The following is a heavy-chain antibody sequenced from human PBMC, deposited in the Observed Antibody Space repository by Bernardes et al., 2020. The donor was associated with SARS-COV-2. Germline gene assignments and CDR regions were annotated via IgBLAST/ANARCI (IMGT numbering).Heavy chain of an antibody. D-gene: IGHD3-22*01. CDR3: ARDSNGASGYSPTYADY. V-gene: IGHV1-18*01. CDR2: ISAYNGNT. CDR1: GYTFTSYG. Sequence: ASVKVSCKASGYTFTSYGISWVRQAPGQGLEWMGWISAYNGNTNYAQKLQGRVTMTTDTSTSTAYMELRSLRSDDTAVYYCARDSNGASGYSPTYADYWGQGTLVTVSS. J-gene: IGHJ4*02.